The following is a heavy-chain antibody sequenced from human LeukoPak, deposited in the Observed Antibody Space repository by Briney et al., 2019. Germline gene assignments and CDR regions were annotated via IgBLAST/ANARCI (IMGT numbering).Heavy chain of an antibody. CDR2: IXXSGST. V-gene: IGHV4-34*01. D-gene: IGHD2-2*01. CDR3: ARGRRYCSSTSCRSYYFDY. Sequence: IXXSGSTNYHPSLKSRVTISVDTSKTQFSLKLSSVTAADTAVYYCARGRRYCSSTSCRSYYFDYWGQGTLVTVSS. J-gene: IGHJ4*02.